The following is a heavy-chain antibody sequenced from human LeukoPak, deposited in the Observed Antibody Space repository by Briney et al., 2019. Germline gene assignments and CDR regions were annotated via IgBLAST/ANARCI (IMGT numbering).Heavy chain of an antibody. CDR2: ISGSGSNT. J-gene: IGHJ4*02. D-gene: IGHD6-19*01. CDR3: ATSQSSVAGIVGD. Sequence: PGGSLRLSCAASGYTFSDYFMSWIRQAPGKGLEWVSYISGSGSNTYYADSVKGRFTISRDNAKNSLYLQMNSLRVEDTAVYYCATSQSSVAGIVGDWGQGTLVTVSS. V-gene: IGHV3-11*04. CDR1: GYTFSDYF.